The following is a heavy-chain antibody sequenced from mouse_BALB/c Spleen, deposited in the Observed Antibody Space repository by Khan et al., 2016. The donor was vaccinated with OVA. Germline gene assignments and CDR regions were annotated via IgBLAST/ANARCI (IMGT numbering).Heavy chain of an antibody. D-gene: IGHD4-1*01. Sequence: EVKLEESGPGLVKPSQSLSLTCTVTGYSITSDYAWNWIRQFPGNKLEWMGYISYSGRTSYNPSLKSRISLTRDTSKDQFFLQLKSVTSEDKATYYCESELGRYYALDYWGQGTSVTVSS. CDR1: GYSITSDYA. CDR3: ESELGRYYALDY. CDR2: ISYSGRT. J-gene: IGHJ4*01. V-gene: IGHV3-2*02.